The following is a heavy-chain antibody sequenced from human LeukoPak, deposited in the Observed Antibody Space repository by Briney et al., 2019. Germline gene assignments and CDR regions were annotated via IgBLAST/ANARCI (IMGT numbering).Heavy chain of an antibody. Sequence: GGYLTLSCAASRFIFNDHYLDWVPQAPGKGLEWVGSSRSKTNRYTTQYAASVKGRFNISRDDSKNSLYLQMNSLKTEDTAVYYCARGDSSGWGLDYWGLGTLVTVSS. CDR2: SRSKTNRYTT. CDR1: RFIFNDHY. D-gene: IGHD6-19*01. J-gene: IGHJ4*02. V-gene: IGHV3-72*01. CDR3: ARGDSSGWGLDY.